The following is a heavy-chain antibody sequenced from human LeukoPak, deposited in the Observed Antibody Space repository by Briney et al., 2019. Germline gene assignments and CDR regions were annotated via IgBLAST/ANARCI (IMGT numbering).Heavy chain of an antibody. V-gene: IGHV3-13*04. CDR2: IGTSGDT. Sequence: GGSLRLSCAASGFTFSSYDMHWVRQATGKGLEWVSVIGTSGDTYYAGSVKGRFTISRDNSKNTLYLQMNSLRAEDTAVYYCARDSSLRLWFRSWGQGTLVTVSS. D-gene: IGHD3-10*01. J-gene: IGHJ4*02. CDR1: GFTFSSYD. CDR3: ARDSSLRLWFRS.